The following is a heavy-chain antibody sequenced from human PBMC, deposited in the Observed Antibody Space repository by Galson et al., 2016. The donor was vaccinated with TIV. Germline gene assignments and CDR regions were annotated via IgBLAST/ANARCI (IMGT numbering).Heavy chain of an antibody. CDR3: ARRHQWLGGSVDI. J-gene: IGHJ3*02. V-gene: IGHV4-39*01. D-gene: IGHD6-19*01. CDR1: GGSIGISSNY. Sequence: SETLSLTCTVSGGSIGISSNYWVWIRQTPEKGLEWIGTIFYSGSTWHNPSLKSRVTISIDTAKRQFSLRLSSATAADTALYYCARRHQWLGGSVDIWGQGKMVTVSS. CDR2: IFYSGST.